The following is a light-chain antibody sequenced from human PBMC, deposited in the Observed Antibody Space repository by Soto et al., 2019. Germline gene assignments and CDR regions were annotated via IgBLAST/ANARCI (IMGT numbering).Light chain of an antibody. Sequence: EIVLTQSPATLSLSPGERATLSCRASQSVSSYLAWYQQKPGQAPRLLIYDASNRATGIPARFSGSGSGTNFTLTISSLEPEDFAVYYCQQRSNWLSITFGQGTRLENK. CDR3: QQRSNWLSIT. CDR1: QSVSSY. V-gene: IGKV3-11*01. J-gene: IGKJ5*01. CDR2: DAS.